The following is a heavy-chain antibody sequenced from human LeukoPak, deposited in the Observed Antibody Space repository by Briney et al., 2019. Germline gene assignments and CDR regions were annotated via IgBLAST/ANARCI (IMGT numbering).Heavy chain of an antibody. CDR3: ARAPLVVAAGYYFDY. D-gene: IGHD2-15*01. V-gene: IGHV3-48*01. Sequence: GGSLRLSCAASGFTFSSYSMNWVRQAPGKGLEWVSYISSSSSTIYYADSVKGRFTISRDNAKNSLYLQMNSLRAEDTAVYYCARAPLVVAAGYYFDYWGQGTLVTVSS. CDR2: ISSSSSTI. CDR1: GFTFSSYS. J-gene: IGHJ4*02.